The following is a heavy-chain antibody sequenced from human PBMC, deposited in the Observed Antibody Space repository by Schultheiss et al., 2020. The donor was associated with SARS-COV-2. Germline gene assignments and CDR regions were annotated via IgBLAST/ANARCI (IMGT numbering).Heavy chain of an antibody. J-gene: IGHJ6*02. CDR1: GFTFSNAW. CDR2: IKSKTDGGTT. Sequence: GGSLRLSCAASGFTFSNAWMSWVRQAPGKGLEWVGRIKSKTDGGTTDYAAPVKGRFTISRDDSKNTLYLQMNSLKTEDTAVYYCTTDLGGDSPGPSKNYYYYGMDVWGQGTTVTVSS. V-gene: IGHV3-15*01. CDR3: TTDLGGDSPGPSKNYYYYGMDV. D-gene: IGHD4-17*01.